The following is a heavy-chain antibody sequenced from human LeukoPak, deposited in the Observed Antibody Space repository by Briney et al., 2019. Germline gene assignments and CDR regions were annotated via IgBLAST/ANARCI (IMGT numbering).Heavy chain of an antibody. Sequence: PSETLSLTCTISGGSISSYYWTWIRQPPGKGLEWIGYIYYSGSTNYNPSLKSRVTISVDRSKNQFSLKLSSVTAADTAVYYCARDSAYYYDSSLTWGQGTLVTVSS. J-gene: IGHJ4*02. CDR1: GGSISSYY. V-gene: IGHV4-59*12. D-gene: IGHD3-22*01. CDR2: IYYSGST. CDR3: ARDSAYYYDSSLT.